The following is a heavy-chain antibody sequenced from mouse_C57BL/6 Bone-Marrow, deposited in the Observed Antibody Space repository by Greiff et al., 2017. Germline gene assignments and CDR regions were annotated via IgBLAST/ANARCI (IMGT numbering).Heavy chain of an antibody. J-gene: IGHJ2*01. D-gene: IGHD1-1*01. CDR1: GFTFSDYG. V-gene: IGHV5-17*01. CDR3: ARDSYYGSSRDYFDY. CDR2: ISSGSSTI. Sequence: EVQVVESGGGLVKPGGSLKLSCAASGFTFSDYGMHWVRQAPEKGLEWVAYISSGSSTIYYAATVKGRFTISRANAKNPLFLQMTRLRCEDRAMYYCARDSYYGSSRDYFDYWGEGTTLTGSS.